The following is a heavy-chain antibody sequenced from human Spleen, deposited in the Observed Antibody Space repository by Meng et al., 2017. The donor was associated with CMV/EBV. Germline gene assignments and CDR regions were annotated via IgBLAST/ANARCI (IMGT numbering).Heavy chain of an antibody. CDR3: AEAAGTAWFDY. CDR1: GFIFRSYS. D-gene: IGHD6-13*01. J-gene: IGHJ4*02. V-gene: IGHV3-21*04. CDR2: ITSSSTYT. Sequence: GGSLRLSCAASGFIFRSYSANWVRQTAGKGLEWVSSITSSSTYTHYADSVKGRFTISRDNSKNTLYLQMNSLRAEDTAVYYCAEAAGTAWFDYWGQGTLVTVSS.